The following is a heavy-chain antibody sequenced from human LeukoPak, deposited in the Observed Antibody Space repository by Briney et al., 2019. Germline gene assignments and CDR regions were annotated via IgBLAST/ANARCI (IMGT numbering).Heavy chain of an antibody. CDR2: IKEDGSEK. D-gene: IGHD3-10*01. J-gene: IGHJ5*02. Sequence: GGSLRLSCAGSGFIFSNYWMSWVRQAPGQGLQWVANIKEDGSEKYYLESVKGRFTISRDNAKNSLYLQMNSLRGEDTAMYYCTRERGSGSYHPFDPWGQGTLVTVSS. V-gene: IGHV3-7*03. CDR1: GFIFSNYW. CDR3: TRERGSGSYHPFDP.